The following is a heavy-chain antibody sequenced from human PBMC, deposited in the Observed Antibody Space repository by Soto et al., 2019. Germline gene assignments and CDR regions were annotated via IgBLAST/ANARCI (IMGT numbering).Heavy chain of an antibody. CDR3: AKDTSGYAKAGAFDI. CDR1: GFTFDDYA. Sequence: GGSLRLSCAASGFTFDDYAMHWVRQAPGKGLEWVSGISWNSGSIGYADSVKGRFTISRDNAKNSLYLQMNSLRAEDTALYYCAKDTSGYAKAGAFDIWGQGTMVTVSS. J-gene: IGHJ3*02. D-gene: IGHD5-12*01. V-gene: IGHV3-9*01. CDR2: ISWNSGSI.